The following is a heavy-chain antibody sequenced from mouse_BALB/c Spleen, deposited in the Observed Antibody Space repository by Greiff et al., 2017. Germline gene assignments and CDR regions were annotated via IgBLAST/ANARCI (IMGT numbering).Heavy chain of an antibody. CDR3: GREDYGNYYY. J-gene: IGHJ2*01. CDR1: GYTFTSYW. CDR2: INPYNGDT. D-gene: IGHD2-1*01. Sequence: VQLQQPGAELVRPGASVKLSCKASGYTFTSYWMNWVKQSHGKSLEWIGRINPYNGDTFYNQKFKGKATLTVDKSSSTAHMELLSLTSEDSAVYYCGREDYGNYYYWGQGTTLTVSS. V-gene: IGHV1-37*01.